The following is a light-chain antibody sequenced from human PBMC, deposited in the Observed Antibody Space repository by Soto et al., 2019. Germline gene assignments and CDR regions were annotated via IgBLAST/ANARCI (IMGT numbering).Light chain of an antibody. CDR2: SDD. CDR1: NSNIGSYA. Sequence: QSVLTQPPSASGTPGQRVTISCSGSNSNIGSYAVNWYRLLPGTAPTLLFFSDDQWPSGVPDRFSGSKSGPSASLAISGLQSEDESDYYCAACDDRHPGPGFGGVTKLTVL. V-gene: IGLV1-44*01. CDR3: AACDDRHPGPG. J-gene: IGLJ2*01.